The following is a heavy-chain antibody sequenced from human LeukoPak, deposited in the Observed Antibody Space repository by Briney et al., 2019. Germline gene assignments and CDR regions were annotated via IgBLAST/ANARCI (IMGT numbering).Heavy chain of an antibody. D-gene: IGHD1-26*01. J-gene: IGHJ4*02. V-gene: IGHV3-23*01. CDR1: GFIVSSDY. CDR2: IRDSGSST. Sequence: PGGSLRLSCAVSGFIVSSDYMSWVRQAPGKGLEWVSAIRDSGSSTHYADSVKGRFTTSRDNSKNTLFLQMNSLRAEDTAIYYCAKYGPQDSGSSHFDYWGQGALVTVSS. CDR3: AKYGPQDSGSSHFDY.